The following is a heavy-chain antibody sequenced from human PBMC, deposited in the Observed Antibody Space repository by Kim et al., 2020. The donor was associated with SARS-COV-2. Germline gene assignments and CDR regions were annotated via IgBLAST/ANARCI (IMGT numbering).Heavy chain of an antibody. V-gene: IGHV4-34*01. Sequence: SETLSLTCAVYGGSFSGYYWSWIRQPPGKGLEWIGEINHSGSTNYNPSLKSRVTISVDTSKNQFSLKLSSVTAADTAVYYCARSPYDFWSGYSTNWFDPWGQGTLVTVSS. D-gene: IGHD3-3*01. CDR1: GGSFSGYY. CDR3: ARSPYDFWSGYSTNWFDP. J-gene: IGHJ5*02. CDR2: INHSGST.